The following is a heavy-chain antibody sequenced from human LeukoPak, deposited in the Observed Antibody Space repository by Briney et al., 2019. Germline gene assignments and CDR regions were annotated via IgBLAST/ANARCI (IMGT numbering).Heavy chain of an antibody. CDR2: IIPIFGTA. V-gene: IGHV1-69*05. Sequence: LVKVSCKASRGTFSSYAISWVRQAPGQGLEWMGRIIPIFGTANYAQKFQGRGTITTDESTSTAYMELISLRSEDTAVYYCAIASGWCFDYWGHGTLVTVSS. D-gene: IGHD6-19*01. CDR1: RGTFSSYA. J-gene: IGHJ4*01. CDR3: AIASGWCFDY.